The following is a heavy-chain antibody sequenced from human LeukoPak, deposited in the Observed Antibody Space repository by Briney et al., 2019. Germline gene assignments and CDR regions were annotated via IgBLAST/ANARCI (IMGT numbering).Heavy chain of an antibody. CDR2: ISYDGSNK. CDR1: GFTFSSYA. V-gene: IGHV3-30-3*01. D-gene: IGHD3-22*01. Sequence: PGGSLRLSCAASGFTFSSYAMHWVSQPPGKGLGWLAVISYDGSNKYYADSVKGRFTISRDNTKNTLYLQMNSLRAEDTAVYYCARGRDYYDSSGYYFDYWGQGTLVTVSS. CDR3: ARGRDYYDSSGYYFDY. J-gene: IGHJ4*02.